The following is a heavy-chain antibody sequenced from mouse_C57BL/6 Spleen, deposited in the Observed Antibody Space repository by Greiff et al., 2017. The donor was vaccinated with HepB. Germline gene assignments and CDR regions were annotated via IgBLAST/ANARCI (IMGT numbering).Heavy chain of an antibody. D-gene: IGHD1-1*01. CDR2: IYPGDGDT. CDR3: ARRGYYSYYFDY. V-gene: IGHV1-80*01. J-gene: IGHJ2*01. CDR1: GYAFSSYW. Sequence: QVQLQQSGAELVKPGASVKISCKASGYAFSSYWMNWVKQRPGKGLEWIGQIYPGDGDTNYNGKFKGKATLTADKSSSTAYMQLSSLTSEDSAVYFCARRGYYSYYFDYWGQGTTLTVSS.